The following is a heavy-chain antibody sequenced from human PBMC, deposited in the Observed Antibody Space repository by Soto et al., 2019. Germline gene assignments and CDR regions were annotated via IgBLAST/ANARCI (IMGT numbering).Heavy chain of an antibody. V-gene: IGHV1-69*04. CDR1: GVSFSDST. CDR2: IIPILGIP. D-gene: IGHD6-19*01. Sequence: QVLLVQSGAEVKKPGSSVKVSCKASGVSFSDSTISWVRQAPGQGLEWMGKIIPILGIPNFAQKFQGRVTSTVDKSTSTAYMELSSLRSEDMAVYYCGTDSVSDWRPGVGYWGQGTLVTVSS. J-gene: IGHJ4*02. CDR3: GTDSVSDWRPGVGY.